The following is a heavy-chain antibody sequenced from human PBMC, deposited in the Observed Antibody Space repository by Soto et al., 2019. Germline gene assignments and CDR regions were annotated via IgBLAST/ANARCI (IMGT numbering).Heavy chain of an antibody. D-gene: IGHD3-9*01. J-gene: IGHJ6*02. Sequence: GWSLRLSCAASGFPFCSYSMHWVRPTPGKGLEWVAVISYDGSNKYYADSVKGRFTISRDNPKNTLYLQMNSLRAEDTAVYYCARALLRYFDWSTRYYYYGMDVWGQGTTVTVSS. CDR1: GFPFCSYS. CDR3: ARALLRYFDWSTRYYYYGMDV. V-gene: IGHV3-30-3*01. CDR2: ISYDGSNK.